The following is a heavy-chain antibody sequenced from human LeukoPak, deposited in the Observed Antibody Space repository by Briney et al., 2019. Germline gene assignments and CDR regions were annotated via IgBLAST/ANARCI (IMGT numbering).Heavy chain of an antibody. V-gene: IGHV3-21*01. J-gene: IGHJ6*03. CDR3: ARDGQYYDFWSGYYRYYYYYYMDV. Sequence: GGSLRLSCAASRFTFSSYSMNWVRQAPGKGLEWVSSISSSRRHIYYADSVKGRFTISRDNAKNSLYLQMNSLRAEDTAVYYCARDGQYYDFWSGYYRYYYYYYMDVWGKGTTVTVSS. CDR1: RFTFSSYS. D-gene: IGHD3-3*01. CDR2: ISSSRRHI.